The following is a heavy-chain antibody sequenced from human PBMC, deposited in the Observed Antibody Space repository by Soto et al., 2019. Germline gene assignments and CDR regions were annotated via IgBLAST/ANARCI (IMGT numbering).Heavy chain of an antibody. CDR3: ASGTSTVTTNWFDP. J-gene: IGHJ5*02. CDR1: GGSFSGYY. D-gene: IGHD4-17*01. V-gene: IGHV4-34*01. CDR2: INHSGST. Sequence: VQLQQWGAGLLKPSETLSLTCAVYGGSFSGYYWSWIRQPPGKEMEWIGEINHSGSTNYNPSLKSRVTISVDTSKNQFSLKLSSVTAADTAVYYCASGTSTVTTNWFDPWGQGTLVTVSS.